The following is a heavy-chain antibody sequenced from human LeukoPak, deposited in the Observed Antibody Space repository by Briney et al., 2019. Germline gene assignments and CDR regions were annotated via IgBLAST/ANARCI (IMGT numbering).Heavy chain of an antibody. CDR2: ISWNSGSI. CDR1: GFTFDDYA. V-gene: IGHV3-9*01. Sequence: GGSLRLSCAASGFTFDDYAMHWVRQAPGKGLEWVSGISWNSGSIGYADSVRGRFTISRDNAKNSLYLQMNSLRAEDTALYYCAKEGAVAGLDYWGQGTLVTVSS. D-gene: IGHD6-19*01. CDR3: AKEGAVAGLDY. J-gene: IGHJ4*02.